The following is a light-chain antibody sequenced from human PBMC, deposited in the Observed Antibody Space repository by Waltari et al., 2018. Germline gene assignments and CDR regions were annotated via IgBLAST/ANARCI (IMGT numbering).Light chain of an antibody. CDR2: AAS. CDR1: QGIDKE. J-gene: IGKJ2*03. V-gene: IGKV1-17*02. CDR3: HQDYSFPFS. Sequence: DIQMTQSPSSLSASVGDRVTVSCRASQGIDKELGWYQQKPGKAPTLLIFAASTLQTGVSSRFSGSGSGTDLTLTINNLQPEDVATYYCHQDYSFPFSFGQGTKVEIK.